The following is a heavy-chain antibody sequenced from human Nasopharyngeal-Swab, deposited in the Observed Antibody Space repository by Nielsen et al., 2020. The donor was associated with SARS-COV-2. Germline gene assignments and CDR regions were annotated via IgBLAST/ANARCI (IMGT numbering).Heavy chain of an antibody. CDR1: GYSFTGYY. V-gene: IGHV1-2*02. Sequence: ASVKVSCKASGYSFTGYYLHWVRQAPGQGPEWVGSLNPNSGVTNYAQKFQGRVTLTLDTSINTAYMDLTSLRSDDTAVYYCAREIYYGSGSYYVDDAFDIWGQGTMVTVSS. D-gene: IGHD3-10*01. CDR3: AREIYYGSGSYYVDDAFDI. J-gene: IGHJ3*02. CDR2: LNPNSGVT.